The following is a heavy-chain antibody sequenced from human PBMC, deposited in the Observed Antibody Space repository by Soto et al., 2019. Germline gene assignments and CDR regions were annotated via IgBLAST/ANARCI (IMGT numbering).Heavy chain of an antibody. J-gene: IGHJ4*02. CDR1: GGSISDTYYC. V-gene: IGHV4-30-4*01. CDR3: ARGPSGDKVDS. CDR2: IYNGGTT. Sequence: QVQLQESGPGLVKPSQTLSLTCTVSGGSISDTYYCWSWIRQTPDKGLEWIGHIYNGGTTYHSPSLESRATISIDTSRTQFSLGLISVNAADTAVYYCARGPSGDKVDSWGQGTLVTVSS. D-gene: IGHD7-27*01.